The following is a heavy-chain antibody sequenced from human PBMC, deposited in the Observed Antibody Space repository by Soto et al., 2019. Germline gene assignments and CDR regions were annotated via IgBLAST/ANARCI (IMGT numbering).Heavy chain of an antibody. D-gene: IGHD2-15*01. V-gene: IGHV4-4*07. Sequence: SETLSLTCTVSGGSISSYYWSWIRQPAGKGLEWIGRIYTSVSTNYNPSLKSRVTMSVDTSKNQFSLKLSSVTAADTAVYYCARDRVVVLAANLFYYYYGMDVWGQGTRVPVSS. J-gene: IGHJ6*02. CDR2: IYTSVST. CDR1: GGSISSYY. CDR3: ARDRVVVLAANLFYYYYGMDV.